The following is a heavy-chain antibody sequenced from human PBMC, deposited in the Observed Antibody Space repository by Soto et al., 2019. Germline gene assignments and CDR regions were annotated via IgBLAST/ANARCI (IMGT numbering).Heavy chain of an antibody. V-gene: IGHV4-31*03. Sequence: SETLSLTCTVSGGSISSGGYYWSWIRQHPGKGLEWIGYIYYSGSTYYNPSLKSRVTISVDTSKNQFSLKLSSVTAADTAVYYLAREKIAMVRGVLPVYFASWAREPWSPSPQ. D-gene: IGHD3-10*01. J-gene: IGHJ4*02. CDR3: AREKIAMVRGVLPVYFAS. CDR2: IYYSGST. CDR1: GGSISSGGYY.